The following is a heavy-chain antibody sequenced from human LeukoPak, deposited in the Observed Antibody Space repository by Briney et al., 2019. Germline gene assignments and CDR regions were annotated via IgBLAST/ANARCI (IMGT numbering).Heavy chain of an antibody. CDR3: ARVALVAATELFDY. CDR2: IIPIFGTA. J-gene: IGHJ4*02. Sequence: SVKVSCKASGGTFSSYAISWVRQAPGQGLEWMGGIIPIFGTANYAQKFQGRVTITADKSTSTAYMELSSLRSDDTAVYYCARVALVAATELFDYWGQGTLVTVSS. V-gene: IGHV1-69*06. CDR1: GGTFSSYA. D-gene: IGHD2-15*01.